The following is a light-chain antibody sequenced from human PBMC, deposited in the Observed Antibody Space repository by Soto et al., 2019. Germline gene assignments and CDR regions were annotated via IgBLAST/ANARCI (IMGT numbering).Light chain of an antibody. V-gene: IGKV3-20*01. CDR2: GAS. J-gene: IGKJ1*01. Sequence: EIVLTQSPGTLSLSPGERATLSCRASQSVSSSYLAWYQQKPGQGPRLLIYGASSRATGIPDRFSGSGSGTDFTLTISRREPEDFAVYYCQQYGSSLWTFGQGTKVEIK. CDR3: QQYGSSLWT. CDR1: QSVSSSY.